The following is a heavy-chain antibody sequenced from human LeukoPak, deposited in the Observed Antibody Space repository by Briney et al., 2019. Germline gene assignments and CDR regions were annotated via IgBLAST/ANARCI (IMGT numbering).Heavy chain of an antibody. CDR3: AREEGEWFGELILPFEY. J-gene: IGHJ4*02. CDR2: MNPNSGNT. D-gene: IGHD3-10*01. Sequence: VASVKVSCKASGYTFISYDINWVRQATGQGLEWMGWMNPNSGNTGYAQNFQGRVTITRNTSISTAYMELSSLRSDDTAVYYCAREEGEWFGELILPFEYWGQGTLVTVSS. CDR1: GYTFISYD. V-gene: IGHV1-8*03.